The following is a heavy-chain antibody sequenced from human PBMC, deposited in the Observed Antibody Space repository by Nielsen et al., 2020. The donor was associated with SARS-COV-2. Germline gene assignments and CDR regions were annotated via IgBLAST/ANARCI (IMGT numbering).Heavy chain of an antibody. V-gene: IGHV3-11*03. J-gene: IGHJ6*02. CDR3: ARKGGGYYGSGERLSYYYYGMDV. D-gene: IGHD3-10*01. CDR2: ISDSGAYT. Sequence: GGSLTLSCAASGFTFSAYYMTWNRQAPGKGLEWLSYISDSGAYTNHANSVKGRFTISRDNAKNSLFLQMNSLSADDTAVYYCARKGGGYYGSGERLSYYYYGMDVWGQGTTVTVSS. CDR1: GFTFSAYY.